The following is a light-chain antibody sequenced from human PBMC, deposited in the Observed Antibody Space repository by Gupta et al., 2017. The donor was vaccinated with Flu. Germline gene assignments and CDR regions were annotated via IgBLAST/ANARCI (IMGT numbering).Light chain of an antibody. CDR3: QQRSNWRLLT. CDR1: QSVSSY. V-gene: IGKV3-11*01. J-gene: IGKJ4*01. CDR2: DAS. Sequence: EIVLTQSPATLSLSPGERATLSCRASQSVSSYLAWYQQKPGQAPRLLIYDASNRATGIPARFSGSGSGTDFTLTISSREPEDFAVYYCQQRSNWRLLTFGGGTKVEIK.